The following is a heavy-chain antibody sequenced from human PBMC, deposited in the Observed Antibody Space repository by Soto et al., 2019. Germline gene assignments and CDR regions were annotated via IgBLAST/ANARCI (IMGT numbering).Heavy chain of an antibody. CDR3: ARGAPTKNWNYEGIVNWFDP. V-gene: IGHV1-69*01. Sequence: QVQLVQSGAEVKKPGSSVKVSCKASGDTFSSYAISWVRQAPGQGLEWLGGVIPIFGTANYAQKFQGRFTITSYESTSTAYLELRSLRSEDTDVYYCARGAPTKNWNYEGIVNWFDPWGQGTLVTVSS. D-gene: IGHD1-7*01. J-gene: IGHJ5*02. CDR2: VIPIFGTA. CDR1: GDTFSSYA.